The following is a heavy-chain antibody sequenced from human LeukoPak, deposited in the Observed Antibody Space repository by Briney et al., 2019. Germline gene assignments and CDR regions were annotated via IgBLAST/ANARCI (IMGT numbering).Heavy chain of an antibody. Sequence: GGSLRLSCAASGFTFSSYWMSWVRQAPGKGLEWVSSISSNSIYVFYADSMKGRFTISRDNAKNSLSLQMNSLRAEDTAVYYCARDQVDRIWYFDYWGQGTLVTVSS. J-gene: IGHJ4*02. V-gene: IGHV3-21*01. CDR2: ISSNSIYV. D-gene: IGHD1-14*01. CDR1: GFTFSSYW. CDR3: ARDQVDRIWYFDY.